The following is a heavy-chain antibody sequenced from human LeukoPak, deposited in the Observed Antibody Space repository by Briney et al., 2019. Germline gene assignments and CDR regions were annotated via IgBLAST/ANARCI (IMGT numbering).Heavy chain of an antibody. CDR1: GFTFSSYA. J-gene: IGHJ4*02. CDR3: AKVLGVAVAGTVDY. CDR2: ISGSGGST. V-gene: IGHV3-23*01. Sequence: QSGGSLRLSCAASGFTFSSYAMSWVRQAPGKGLEWVSAISGSGGSTYYADSVKGRFTISRDNSKNTLYLQMNSLRAEDTAVYYCAKVLGVAVAGTVDYWGQGTLVTVSS. D-gene: IGHD6-19*01.